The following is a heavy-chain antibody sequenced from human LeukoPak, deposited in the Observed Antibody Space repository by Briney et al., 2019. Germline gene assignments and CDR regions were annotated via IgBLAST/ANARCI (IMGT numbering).Heavy chain of an antibody. V-gene: IGHV4-34*01. J-gene: IGHJ4*02. CDR3: ARVAAAGKLDH. CDR2: INHSGST. Sequence: SETLSLTCAVYGGSFSGYYWSWIRQPPGKGLEWIGEINHSGSTNYNPSLKSRVTISVDTSKNQFSLKLSSVTAADTAVYYCARVAAAGKLDHWGQGTLVTASS. D-gene: IGHD6-13*01. CDR1: GGSFSGYY.